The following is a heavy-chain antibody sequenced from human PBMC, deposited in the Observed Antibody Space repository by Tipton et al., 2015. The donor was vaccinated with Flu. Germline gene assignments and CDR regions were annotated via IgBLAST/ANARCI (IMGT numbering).Heavy chain of an antibody. V-gene: IGHV1-18*01. Sequence: QLVQSGGEVKKPGASVKVSCKASGYTFTNDGISWVRQAPGQGLEWMGWISAYNGDINYAQNFQGRVTMTTDTSTSTAYMELRSLRSDDTAVYYCARDMGSVTTVVMPDGDWGQGTLVTVFS. D-gene: IGHD4-23*01. J-gene: IGHJ4*02. CDR2: ISAYNGDI. CDR1: GYTFTNDG. CDR3: ARDMGSVTTVVMPDGD.